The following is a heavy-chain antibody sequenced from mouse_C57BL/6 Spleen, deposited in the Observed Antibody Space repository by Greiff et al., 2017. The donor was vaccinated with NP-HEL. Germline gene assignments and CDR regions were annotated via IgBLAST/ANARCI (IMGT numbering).Heavy chain of an antibody. D-gene: IGHD2-4*01. J-gene: IGHJ3*01. CDR3: AILYDYDDVAQFAY. Sequence: EVMLVESGGGLVKPGGSLKLSCAASGFTFSSYAMSWVRQTPEKRLEWVATISDGGSYTYYPDNVKGRFTISKDNAKNNLYLQMSHLKSEDTAMYYCAILYDYDDVAQFAYWCQGTLVTVSA. CDR2: ISDGGSYT. CDR1: GFTFSSYA. V-gene: IGHV5-4*03.